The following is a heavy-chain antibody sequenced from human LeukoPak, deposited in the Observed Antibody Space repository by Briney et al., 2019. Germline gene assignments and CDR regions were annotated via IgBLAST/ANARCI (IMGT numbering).Heavy chain of an antibody. Sequence: PSETLSLTCVVYGGSFSAYYWSWVRQPPGKGLEWIGEIDHVRRANYTPSLRSRVAISVDTSRNQFSLKLNSVSAADTAVYYCASESSGLYSRGGSWGQGTLVTVSS. CDR3: ASESSGLYSRGGS. CDR2: IDHVRRA. CDR1: GGSFSAYY. D-gene: IGHD3-10*01. J-gene: IGHJ5*02. V-gene: IGHV4-34*01.